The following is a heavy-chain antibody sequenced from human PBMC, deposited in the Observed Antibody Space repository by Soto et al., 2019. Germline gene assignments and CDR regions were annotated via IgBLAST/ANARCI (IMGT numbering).Heavy chain of an antibody. Sequence: PSETLSLTCTVSGGSISHYYWSWIRQSPGKGLEWIGYAYYSGSTDYNPSLKSRVTISVDRSKNQFSLKLSSVTAADTAVYYCATTAPDQGDYGDPFVYWGQGTLVTVSS. CDR2: AYYSGST. D-gene: IGHD4-17*01. CDR1: GGSISHYY. J-gene: IGHJ4*02. CDR3: ATTAPDQGDYGDPFVY. V-gene: IGHV4-59*12.